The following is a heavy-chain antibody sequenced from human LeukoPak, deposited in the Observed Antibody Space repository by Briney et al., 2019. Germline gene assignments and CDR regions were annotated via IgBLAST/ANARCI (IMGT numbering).Heavy chain of an antibody. D-gene: IGHD1-1*01. V-gene: IGHV4-59*01. CDR3: ARSRSNWYFDY. CDR2: IYYSGGT. CDR1: GGSISSYY. Sequence: SETLSLTCTVSGGSISSYYWSWIRQPPGKGLEWIGYIYYSGGTNYNPSLKSQVTISVDTSKNQFSLMLSSVTAADTAVYYCARSRSNWYFDYWDQGTLVTVSS. J-gene: IGHJ4*02.